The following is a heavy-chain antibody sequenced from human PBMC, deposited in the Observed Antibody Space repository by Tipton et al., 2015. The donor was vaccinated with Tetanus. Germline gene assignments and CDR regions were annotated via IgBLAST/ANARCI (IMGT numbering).Heavy chain of an antibody. CDR1: GFPFSSHS. D-gene: IGHD5-12*01. Sequence: GSLRLSCAASGFPFSSHSMNWVRQAPGKGLEWVSSISPMSDYIIYTDSVKGRFTISGENAKNTLYLQMNSLTAGDTAVYYCAREVADGYSGGWHLDLWGRGPLVTVSS. CDR2: ISPMSDYI. V-gene: IGHV3-21*06. J-gene: IGHJ2*01. CDR3: AREVADGYSGGWHLDL.